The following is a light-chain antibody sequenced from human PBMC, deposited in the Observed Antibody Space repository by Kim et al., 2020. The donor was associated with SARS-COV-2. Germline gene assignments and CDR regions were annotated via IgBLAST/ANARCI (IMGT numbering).Light chain of an antibody. Sequence: GQRVTISCSGRSSNIGSNYVSWYQQLPGTAPKLLIYRNNQRPSGVPDRFSGSKSGTSASLAISGLRSEDEADYYCAAWDDSLSGVVFGGGTQLTVL. J-gene: IGLJ2*01. V-gene: IGLV1-47*01. CDR3: AAWDDSLSGVV. CDR1: SSNIGSNY. CDR2: RNN.